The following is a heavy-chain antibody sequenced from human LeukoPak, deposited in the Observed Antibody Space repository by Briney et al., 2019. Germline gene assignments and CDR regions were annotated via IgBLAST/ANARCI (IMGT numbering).Heavy chain of an antibody. CDR2: IYYSGST. J-gene: IGHJ5*02. V-gene: IGHV4-61*01. CDR3: ARVVGRAVRYYDFWSGRSA. CDR1: GGSFSSGSYY. Sequence: SETLSLTCTVSGGSFSSGSYYWSWIRQPPGKGLEWIGYIYYSGSTNYNPSLKSRVTISVDTSKNQFSLKLSSVTAADTAVYYCARVVGRAVRYYDFWSGRSAWGQGTLVTVSS. D-gene: IGHD3-3*01.